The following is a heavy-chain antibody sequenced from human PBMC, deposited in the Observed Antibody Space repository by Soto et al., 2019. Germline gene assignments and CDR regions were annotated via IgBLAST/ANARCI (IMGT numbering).Heavy chain of an antibody. CDR1: GFTVTDIY. CDR3: AREPRYCSGGSCSIMGDAFDI. J-gene: IGHJ3*02. V-gene: IGHV3-66*01. CDR2: IYKDFT. D-gene: IGHD2-15*01. Sequence: EVQLVESGGGLVQPGGSLRLSCVASGFTVTDIYMNWVRQAPGKGLEWVSFIYKDFTDYADFVRGRFSVSTDTSKNALCLQLDNLRAEDTAVYYCAREPRYCSGGSCSIMGDAFDIWGQGAMVTVSS.